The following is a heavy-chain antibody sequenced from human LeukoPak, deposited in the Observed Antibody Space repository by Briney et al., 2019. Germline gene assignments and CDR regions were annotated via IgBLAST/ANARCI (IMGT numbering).Heavy chain of an antibody. CDR1: GFTFSSYA. CDR2: ISGSGGSA. J-gene: IGHJ4*02. D-gene: IGHD6-13*01. Sequence: PGGSLRLSCAASGFTFSSYAMSWVRQAPGKGLEWVSAISGSGGSAYYADSVKGRFTISRDNSKNTLYLQMNSLRAEDTAVYYCAKEMQIAAADPRVFDYWGQGTLVTVSS. V-gene: IGHV3-23*01. CDR3: AKEMQIAAADPRVFDY.